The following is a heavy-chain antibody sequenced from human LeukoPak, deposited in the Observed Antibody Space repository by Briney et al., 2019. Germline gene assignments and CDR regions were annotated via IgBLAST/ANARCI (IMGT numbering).Heavy chain of an antibody. Sequence: SETLSLTCAVYGGSFSGYYWSWIRQPPGKGLEWIWEINHSGSTNYNPSLKSRVTISVDTSKNQFSLKLRSVTAADTAVYYCAVRGPNIVVVPAANWFDPWGQGTLVTVSS. CDR1: GGSFSGYY. J-gene: IGHJ5*02. D-gene: IGHD2-2*01. CDR2: INHSGST. V-gene: IGHV4-34*01. CDR3: AVRGPNIVVVPAANWFDP.